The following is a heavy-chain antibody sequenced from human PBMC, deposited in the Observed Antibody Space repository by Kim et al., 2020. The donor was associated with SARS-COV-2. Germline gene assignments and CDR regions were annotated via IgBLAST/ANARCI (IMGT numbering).Heavy chain of an antibody. CDR3: ARDRRSSRLQLNWYFDL. J-gene: IGHJ2*01. Sequence: LKSRVTISVDTSKNQFSLKLSSVTAADTAVYYCARDRRSSRLQLNWYFDLWGRGTLVTVSS. D-gene: IGHD6-13*01. V-gene: IGHV4-59*01.